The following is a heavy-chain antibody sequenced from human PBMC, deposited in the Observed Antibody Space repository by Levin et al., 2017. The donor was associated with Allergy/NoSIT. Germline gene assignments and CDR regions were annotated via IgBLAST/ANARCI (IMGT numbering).Heavy chain of an antibody. D-gene: IGHD1-1*01. J-gene: IGHJ6*03. CDR1: GYSFTSYC. Sequence: KVSCQGSGYSFTSYCIVWVRQMPGKGLEWMGIIYPGDSDTRYSPSFQGQVTISADKSISTAYLQWSSLKASDTAIYYCARRGTRDYYYYMDVWGKGTTVTVSS. V-gene: IGHV5-51*01. CDR3: ARRGTRDYYYYMDV. CDR2: IYPGDSDT.